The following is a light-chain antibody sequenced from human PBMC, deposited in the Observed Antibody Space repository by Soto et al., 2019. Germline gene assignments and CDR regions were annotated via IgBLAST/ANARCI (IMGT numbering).Light chain of an antibody. Sequence: DIQLTQSPSFLSASVGDRVTITCRASQGFSSYLAWYQQKPGKAPNLLIYEASTLQSGVPSRFSGSGSGTEFTLTISSLQPEDFATYYCQHLNSYPLTFGGGTKVEIK. V-gene: IGKV1-9*01. CDR1: QGFSSY. J-gene: IGKJ4*01. CDR3: QHLNSYPLT. CDR2: EAS.